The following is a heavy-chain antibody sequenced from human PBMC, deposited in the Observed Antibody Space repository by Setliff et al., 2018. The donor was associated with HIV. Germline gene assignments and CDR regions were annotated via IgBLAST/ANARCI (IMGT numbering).Heavy chain of an antibody. D-gene: IGHD3-22*01. Sequence: SETLSLTCTVSGGSISSYYWSWIRQPPGKGLEWIGYIYYSGSTYYNPSLKSRVTISVDTSKNQFSLKLSSVTAADTAVYYCAREGYYDRADAFDIWGQGTMVTVSS. J-gene: IGHJ3*02. CDR2: IYYSGST. CDR3: AREGYYDRADAFDI. V-gene: IGHV4-59*01. CDR1: GGSISSYY.